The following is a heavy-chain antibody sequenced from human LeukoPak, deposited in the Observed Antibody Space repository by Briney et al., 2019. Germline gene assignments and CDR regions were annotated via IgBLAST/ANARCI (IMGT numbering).Heavy chain of an antibody. V-gene: IGHV3-11*06. CDR3: ASLLWFGESSTDY. CDR1: GFTFSDYY. D-gene: IGHD3-10*01. CDR2: ISSSSSYT. Sequence: GGSLRLSCAASGFTFSDYYMSWIRQAPGKGLEWVSYISSSSSYTNYADSVKGRFTISRDNAKNSLYLQMNSLRAEGTAVYYCASLLWFGESSTDYWGQGTLVTVSS. J-gene: IGHJ4*02.